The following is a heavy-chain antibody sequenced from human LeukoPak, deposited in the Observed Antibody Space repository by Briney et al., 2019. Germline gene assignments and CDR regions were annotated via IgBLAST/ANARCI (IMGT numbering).Heavy chain of an antibody. CDR3: ARLGRWLQTDY. D-gene: IGHD5-24*01. V-gene: IGHV3-74*01. CDR1: GFTFSSYW. J-gene: IGHJ4*02. CDR2: INSDGSST. Sequence: GGSLRLSCAASGFTFSSYWMHWVRQAPGKGLVWVSRINSDGSSTSYADSVKGRFTISRDNAKNTLYLQMNSLRAEDTAVYYCARLGRWLQTDYWGQGTLVTVSS.